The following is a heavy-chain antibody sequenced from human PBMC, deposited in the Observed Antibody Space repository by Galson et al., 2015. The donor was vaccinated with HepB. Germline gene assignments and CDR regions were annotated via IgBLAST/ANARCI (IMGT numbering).Heavy chain of an antibody. CDR3: ARGEGSSWTFDS. CDR1: GYTFTSYY. D-gene: IGHD6-13*01. J-gene: IGHJ4*02. V-gene: IGHV1-46*01. Sequence: SVKVSCKASGYTFTSYYMHWVRQAPGQGLEWMGTINPSGDYTIYSQKFQARVSMTRDTSTNTVYMELSSLRSEDTAVYFCARGEGSSWTFDSWGQGTLVTVSS. CDR2: INPSGDYT.